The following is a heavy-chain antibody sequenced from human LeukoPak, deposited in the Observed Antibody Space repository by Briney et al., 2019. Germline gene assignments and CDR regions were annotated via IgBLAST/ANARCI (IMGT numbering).Heavy chain of an antibody. CDR2: IYYSGST. J-gene: IGHJ2*01. CDR3: ARSRWLQRRNWYFDL. Sequence: SETLSLTCTVSGGSISSYYWSWIRQPPGKGLEWIGYIYYSGSTNYNPSLKSRVTISVDTSKNQFSLKLSSVTAADTAVYYCARSRWLQRRNWYFDLWGRGTLVTVSS. CDR1: GGSISSYY. V-gene: IGHV4-59*01. D-gene: IGHD5-24*01.